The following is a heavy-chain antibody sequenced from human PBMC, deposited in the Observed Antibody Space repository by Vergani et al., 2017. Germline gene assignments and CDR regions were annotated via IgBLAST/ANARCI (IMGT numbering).Heavy chain of an antibody. V-gene: IGHV3-21*01. CDR2: ISSSSSYI. CDR3: ARDMIDIVVVPAAVPNYYYYYYMDV. CDR1: GFTFSSYS. J-gene: IGHJ6*03. Sequence: EVQLVESGGGLVKPGGSLRLSCAASGFTFSSYSMNWVRQAPGKGLEWVSSISSSSSYIYYADSVKGRFTISRDNAKNSLYLQMNSLRAEDTAVYYCARDMIDIVVVPAAVPNYYYYYYMDVWGKGP. D-gene: IGHD2-2*01.